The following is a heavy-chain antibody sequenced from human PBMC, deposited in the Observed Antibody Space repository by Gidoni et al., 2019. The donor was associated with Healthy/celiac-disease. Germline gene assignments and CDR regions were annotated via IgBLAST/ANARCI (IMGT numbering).Heavy chain of an antibody. CDR1: GFIVSSYA. D-gene: IGHD4-17*01. Sequence: EVQLLESGGGLVQPGGSLRLSCAASGFIVSSYAMSWVRQAPGKGLVWVSAISGSGGSTYYADSVKGPFTISRDNSKNTLYLQMNSLRAEDTAVYYCAKEQGGWTTVTTCDYWGQGTLVTVSS. CDR3: AKEQGGWTTVTTCDY. CDR2: ISGSGGST. J-gene: IGHJ4*02. V-gene: IGHV3-23*01.